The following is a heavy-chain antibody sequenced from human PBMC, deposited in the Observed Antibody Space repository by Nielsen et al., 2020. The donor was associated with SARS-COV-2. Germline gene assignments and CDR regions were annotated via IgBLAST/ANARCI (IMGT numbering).Heavy chain of an antibody. V-gene: IGHV3-23*01. CDR2: ISGSGGST. J-gene: IGHJ4*02. CDR1: GFTFSSYA. Sequence: GESLKISCAASGFTFSSYAMSWVRQAPGKGLEWVSAISGSGGSTYYADSVKGRFTISRDNSKNTLYLQMNSLRAEDTAVYYCAKPSYYYDSYYFDYWGQGTLVTVSS. CDR3: AKPSYYYDSYYFDY. D-gene: IGHD3-10*01.